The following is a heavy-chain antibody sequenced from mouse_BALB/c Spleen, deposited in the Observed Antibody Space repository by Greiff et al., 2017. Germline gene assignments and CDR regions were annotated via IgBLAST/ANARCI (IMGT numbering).Heavy chain of an antibody. V-gene: IGHV14-3*02. Sequence: EVKLMESGAELVKPGASVKLSCTASGFNIKDTYMHWVKQRPEQGLEWIGRIDPANGNTKYDPKFQGKATITADTSSNTAYLQLSSLTSEDTAVYYCALLSTMITTDAYWGQGTLVTVSA. CDR2: IDPANGNT. CDR3: ALLSTMITTDAY. CDR1: GFNIKDTY. D-gene: IGHD2-4*01. J-gene: IGHJ3*01.